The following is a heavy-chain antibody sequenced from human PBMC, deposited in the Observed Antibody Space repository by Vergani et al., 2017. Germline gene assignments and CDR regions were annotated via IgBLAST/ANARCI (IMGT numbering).Heavy chain of an antibody. CDR3: ARGAVLGYCSGGSCYFDL. CDR1: GYTFTGYY. Sequence: QVQLVQSGAEVKKPGASVKVSCKASGYTFTGYYMHWVRQAPGQGLEWMGWINPNSGGTNYAQKFQDWVTMTRDTSISTAYMELSRLRSDDTAVYYGARGAVLGYCSGGSCYFDLWGRGTLVTVSS. D-gene: IGHD2-15*01. V-gene: IGHV1-2*04. CDR2: INPNSGGT. J-gene: IGHJ2*01.